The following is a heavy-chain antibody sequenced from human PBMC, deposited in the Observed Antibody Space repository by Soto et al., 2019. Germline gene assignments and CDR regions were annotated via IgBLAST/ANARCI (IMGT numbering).Heavy chain of an antibody. CDR3: TRYYYESSGYYVY. V-gene: IGHV3-49*04. Sequence: PGGSLRLSCTDSGFNFANYALTWVRQAPGKGLEWVGFIRGETNGGTADYAASLKGRITISRDDSKSIAYLEINSLQTEDTAVYYCTRYYYESSGYYVYWGQGTLVTVSS. J-gene: IGHJ4*02. D-gene: IGHD3-22*01. CDR2: IRGETNGGTA. CDR1: GFNFANYA.